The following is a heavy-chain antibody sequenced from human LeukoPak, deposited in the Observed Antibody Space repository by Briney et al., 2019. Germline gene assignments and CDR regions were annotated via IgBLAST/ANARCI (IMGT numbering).Heavy chain of an antibody. CDR1: GYTFTGNH. CDR3: ARGAGPKAFDV. Sequence: EASVKVSCKASGYTFTGNHLHWVRQAPGQGPEWMGWINPNNGGTSFAQNFQGRVTLTRDTSISTAYMELSTLRSDDTAVYYCARGAGPKAFDVWGQGTMATVST. J-gene: IGHJ3*01. V-gene: IGHV1-2*02. CDR2: INPNNGGT.